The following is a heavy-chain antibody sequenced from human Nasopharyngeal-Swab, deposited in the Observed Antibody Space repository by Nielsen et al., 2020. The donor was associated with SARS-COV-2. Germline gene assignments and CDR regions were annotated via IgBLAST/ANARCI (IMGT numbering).Heavy chain of an antibody. J-gene: IGHJ6*02. CDR3: TPGDYYYYGMDV. CDR2: IRSKANSYAT. CDR1: GFTFSGSA. V-gene: IGHV3-73*01. Sequence: GESLKISCAASGFTFSGSAMHWVRQASGKGLEWVGRIRSKANSYATAYAASVKGRFTISRDDSKNTAYLQMNSLKTEDTAVYYCTPGDYYYYGMDVWGQGTTVTVSS.